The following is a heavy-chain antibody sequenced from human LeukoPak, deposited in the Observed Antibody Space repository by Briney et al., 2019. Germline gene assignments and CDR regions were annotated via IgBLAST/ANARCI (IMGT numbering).Heavy chain of an antibody. CDR3: ARDLRGRKDGNGPPYYYGMDV. J-gene: IGHJ6*02. D-gene: IGHD5-24*01. V-gene: IGHV1-3*01. Sequence: ASVKVSCKASGYTFTSYAMHWVRQAPGQRLEWMGWINAGNGNTKYSQKFQGRVTITRDTSASTAYMELSSLRYEDTAVYYCARDLRGRKDGNGPPYYYGMDVWGQGTTVTVSS. CDR2: INAGNGNT. CDR1: GYTFTSYA.